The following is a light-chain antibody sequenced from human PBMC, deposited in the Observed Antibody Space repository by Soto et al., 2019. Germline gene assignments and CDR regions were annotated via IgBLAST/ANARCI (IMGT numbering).Light chain of an antibody. CDR1: QSVSSN. V-gene: IGKV3-15*01. Sequence: EIVMTQSPATLSVSPGERATLSCRASQSVSSNLAWYQQKPGQAPRLLIYGASTRATGIPARFSGSGSGTEFTLTIRRLQSEHFAVYYCQQHNNWHPLTFGQETKVEIK. CDR3: QQHNNWHPLT. J-gene: IGKJ1*01. CDR2: GAS.